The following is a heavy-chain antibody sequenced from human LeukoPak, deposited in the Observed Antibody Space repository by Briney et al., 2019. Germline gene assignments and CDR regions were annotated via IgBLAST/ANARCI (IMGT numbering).Heavy chain of an antibody. CDR2: ISRSIIYI. CDR3: AGVDYDILTGYYIYPFDI. J-gene: IGHJ3*02. Sequence: PGGSLRLSYAASGFTFSSYSMNWVRQAPGKGLEWGSCISRSIIYIYYSDSVIGRFTISRDNPNNSLYLQMNILRAEDTAVYYCAGVDYDILTGYYIYPFDIWGQGTMVTVSS. V-gene: IGHV3-21*01. D-gene: IGHD3-9*01. CDR1: GFTFSSYS.